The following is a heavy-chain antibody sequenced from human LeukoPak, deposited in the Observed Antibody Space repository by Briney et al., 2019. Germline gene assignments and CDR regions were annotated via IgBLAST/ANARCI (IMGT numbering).Heavy chain of an antibody. Sequence: PGGSLRLSCAASGFTFSSYGMHWVRQAPGKGLEWVAVIWYDGSNKYYADSVKGRFTISRDNSKNTLYLQMNSLRAEDTAVYYCAREHSSGWYVTYYFDYWGQGTLVTVSS. CDR3: AREHSSGWYVTYYFDY. CDR2: IWYDGSNK. D-gene: IGHD6-19*01. J-gene: IGHJ4*02. V-gene: IGHV3-33*08. CDR1: GFTFSSYG.